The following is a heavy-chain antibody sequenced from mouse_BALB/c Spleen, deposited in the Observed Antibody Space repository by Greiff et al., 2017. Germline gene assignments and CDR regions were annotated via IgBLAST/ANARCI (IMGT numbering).Heavy chain of an antibody. Sequence: EVKLMESGAELVKPGASVKLSCTASGFNIKDTYMHWVKQRPEQGLEWIGRIDPANGNTKYDPKFQGKATITADTSSNTAYLQLSSLTSEDTAVYYCARGVPFNWGQGTTLTVSS. CDR1: GFNIKDTY. J-gene: IGHJ2*01. D-gene: IGHD2-14*01. V-gene: IGHV14-3*02. CDR2: IDPANGNT. CDR3: ARGVPFN.